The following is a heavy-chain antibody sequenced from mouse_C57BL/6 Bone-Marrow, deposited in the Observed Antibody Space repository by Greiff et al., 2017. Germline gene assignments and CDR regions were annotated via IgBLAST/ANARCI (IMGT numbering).Heavy chain of an antibody. V-gene: IGHV14-2*01. J-gene: IGHJ4*01. CDR1: GFNFTDYY. CDR2: IDPEAGET. CDR3: ARSRSKYAMDY. D-gene: IGHD2-5*01. Sequence: EVQGVESGAELVKPGASVKLSCTASGFNFTDYYMHWVKQRTEQGLEWIGRIDPEAGETKYAPKFQGKATITADPSSTTASLQLSSLTTEDTAVYYYARSRSKYAMDYWGQETSVTVSS.